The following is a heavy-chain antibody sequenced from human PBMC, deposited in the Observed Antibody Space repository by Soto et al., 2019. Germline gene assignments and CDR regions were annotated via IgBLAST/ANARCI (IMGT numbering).Heavy chain of an antibody. CDR3: ARAKTYYGSKGWFDP. V-gene: IGHV3-23*01. CDR2: ISGPGDKT. Sequence: LRLSCSASGFTLGTHDMGWVRQAPGTGLEWVSSISGPGDKTYYSNAVTGRFTISRDNSKNTLHLQMESLRAEDTAIYYCARAKTYYGSKGWFDPWGQGTLVTVSS. CDR1: GFTLGTHD. D-gene: IGHD3-22*01. J-gene: IGHJ5*02.